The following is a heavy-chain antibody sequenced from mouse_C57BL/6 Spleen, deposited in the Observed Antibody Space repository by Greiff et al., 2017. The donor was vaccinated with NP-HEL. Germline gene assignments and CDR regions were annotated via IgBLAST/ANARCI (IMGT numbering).Heavy chain of an antibody. Sequence: EVMLVESGGGLVKPGGSLKLSCAASGFTFSSYAMSWVRQTPEKRLEWVATISDGGSYTYYPDNVKGRFTISRDNAKNNLYLQMSHLKSEDTAMYYCARGGYGNPFDYWGHSTTLTVSS. V-gene: IGHV5-4*03. CDR3: ARGGYGNPFDY. CDR2: ISDGGSYT. J-gene: IGHJ2*01. D-gene: IGHD2-10*02. CDR1: GFTFSSYA.